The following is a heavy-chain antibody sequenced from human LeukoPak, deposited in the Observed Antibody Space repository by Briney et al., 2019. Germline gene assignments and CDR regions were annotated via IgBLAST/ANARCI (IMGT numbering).Heavy chain of an antibody. CDR1: GFTFSSYS. CDR3: ARDRMGVVTSIPDEYFQH. CDR2: ISSSSSYI. V-gene: IGHV3-21*01. Sequence: GGSLRLSCAASGFTFSSYSMNWVRQALGKWLEWVSSISSSSSYIYYADSVKGRFTISRDNAKNSLYLQMNSLRAEDTAVYYCARDRMGVVTSIPDEYFQHWGQGTLVTVSS. J-gene: IGHJ1*01. D-gene: IGHD2-21*02.